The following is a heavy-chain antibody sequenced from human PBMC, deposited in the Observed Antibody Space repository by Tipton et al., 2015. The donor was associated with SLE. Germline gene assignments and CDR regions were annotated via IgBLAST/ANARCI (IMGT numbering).Heavy chain of an antibody. V-gene: IGHV3-21*01. CDR3: AREARGFDY. Sequence: SLRLSCAASGFTFSAYSMIWVRQAPGKGLEWVSSISPSSNFIHYADAVKGRFTISRDNSKNTLFLQMNSLRAEDTAVYYCAREARGFDYWGQGNLVTVSS. CDR1: GFTFSAYS. J-gene: IGHJ4*02. CDR2: ISPSSNFI.